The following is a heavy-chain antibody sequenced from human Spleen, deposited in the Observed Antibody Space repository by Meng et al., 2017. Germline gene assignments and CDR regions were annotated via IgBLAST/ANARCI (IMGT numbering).Heavy chain of an antibody. CDR2: IYHSGST. Sequence: QVQLQESGPGLVKPSQTLSLTCTVSGGFISSGGYYWSWIRQHPGKGLEWIGYIYHSGSTYYNPSLKSRVTISVDTSKNQFSLKLSSVTAADTAVYYCARDRNDYGSHYFDYWGQGTLVTVSS. CDR1: GGFISSGGYY. CDR3: ARDRNDYGSHYFDY. J-gene: IGHJ4*02. D-gene: IGHD4-17*01. V-gene: IGHV4-31*03.